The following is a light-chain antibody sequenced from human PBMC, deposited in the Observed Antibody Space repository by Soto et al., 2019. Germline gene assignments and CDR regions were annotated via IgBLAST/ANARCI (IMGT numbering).Light chain of an antibody. Sequence: QSALTQPASVSGSPGQSITISCTGTSSDVGSYNLVSWYQQHPGKAPKLMIYEVSKRPSGVSNRFSGSKSGNTASLTISGLQAEDEADYYCCSYALSTSFYVLGTGTKFTVL. J-gene: IGLJ1*01. CDR3: CSYALSTSFYV. V-gene: IGLV2-23*02. CDR2: EVS. CDR1: SSDVGSYNL.